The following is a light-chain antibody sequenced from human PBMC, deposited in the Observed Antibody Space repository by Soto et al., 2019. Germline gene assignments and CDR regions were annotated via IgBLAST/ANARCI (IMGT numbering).Light chain of an antibody. J-gene: IGKJ1*01. V-gene: IGKV1-5*01. CDR2: DVS. CDR3: QQRSNSPRT. Sequence: DIQVTQSPSTLSASVGDRVTIPCRASQSISSCLVWYQQKPGQAPRLLIYDVSNLATGVPSRFSGSGSGTEFTLTISILQAEDFAVYYCQQRSNSPRTFGQGTKVDIK. CDR1: QSISSC.